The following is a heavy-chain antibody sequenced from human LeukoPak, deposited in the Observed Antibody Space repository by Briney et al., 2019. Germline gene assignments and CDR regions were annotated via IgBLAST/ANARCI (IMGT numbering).Heavy chain of an antibody. Sequence: GGSLRLSCAASGFTFSSYAMSWVRQAPGKGLEWVSAISGSGGSTYYADSVKGRFTISRDNSKNTLYLQMNSLRAEDTAVYYCAKDLECYGSGIGSYFDYWGQGTLVTVSS. CDR1: GFTFSSYA. D-gene: IGHD3-10*01. J-gene: IGHJ4*02. CDR3: AKDLECYGSGIGSYFDY. V-gene: IGHV3-23*01. CDR2: ISGSGGST.